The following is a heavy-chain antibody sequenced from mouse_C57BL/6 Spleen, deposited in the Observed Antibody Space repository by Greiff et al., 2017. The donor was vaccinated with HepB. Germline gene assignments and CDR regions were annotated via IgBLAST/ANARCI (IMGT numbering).Heavy chain of an antibody. CDR1: GFTFSSYA. V-gene: IGHV5-4*01. D-gene: IGHD2-2*01. CDR2: ISDGGSYT. CDR3: ARPYGYDGGYFDV. Sequence: EVQLVESGGGLVKPGGSLKLSCAASGFTFSSYAMSWVRQTPEKRLEWVATISDGGSYTYYPDNVKGRFTISRDNAKNNLYLQMSHLKSEDTAMYYGARPYGYDGGYFDVWGTGTTVTVSS. J-gene: IGHJ1*03.